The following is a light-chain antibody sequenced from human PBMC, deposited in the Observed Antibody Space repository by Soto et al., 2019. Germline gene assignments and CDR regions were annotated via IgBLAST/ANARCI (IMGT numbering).Light chain of an antibody. J-gene: IGKJ3*01. CDR1: QSIRSS. CDR2: AAS. V-gene: IGKV3-11*01. CDR3: QQSNSWPLT. Sequence: EIVLPQYPATLSLSPGERATLSCRASQSIRSSLSWYQQKPGQAPRLLSFAASTRATGIPARFSGSGSGTDFTLTSSSLEPEDFAVYYCQQSNSWPLTFGPGTKVDI.